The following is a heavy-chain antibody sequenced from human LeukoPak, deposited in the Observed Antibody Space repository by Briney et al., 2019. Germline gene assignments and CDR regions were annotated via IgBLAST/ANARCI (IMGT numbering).Heavy chain of an antibody. CDR1: GFTFSSYW. CDR2: IKGDGST. CDR3: ARAPSEIGGYYPEYFRH. J-gene: IGHJ1*01. Sequence: PGGSLRLSCAPSGFTFSSYWMHWVRQAPGKGLVWVSRIKGDGSTNYADSVKGRFTISRDNAKNTVSLQMNSLRAEDTGVYYCARAPSEIGGYYPEYFRHWGQGTLVTVSS. V-gene: IGHV3-74*01. D-gene: IGHD3-22*01.